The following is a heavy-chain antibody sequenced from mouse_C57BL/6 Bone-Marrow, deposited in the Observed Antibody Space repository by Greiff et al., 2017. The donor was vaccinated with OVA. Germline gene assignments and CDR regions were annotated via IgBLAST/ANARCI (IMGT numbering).Heavy chain of an antibody. D-gene: IGHD1-1*01. V-gene: IGHV1-15*01. J-gene: IGHJ4*01. Sequence: VQLQQSGAELVRPGASVTLSCKASGYTFTDYEMHWVKQTPVHGLEWIGAIDPETGGTAYNQKVKGKAILTADKASSTAYMELRSLTSEDSAVYYCTRDLIYYGSRYYAMDYWGQGTSVTVSS. CDR3: TRDLIYYGSRYYAMDY. CDR1: GYTFTDYE. CDR2: IDPETGGT.